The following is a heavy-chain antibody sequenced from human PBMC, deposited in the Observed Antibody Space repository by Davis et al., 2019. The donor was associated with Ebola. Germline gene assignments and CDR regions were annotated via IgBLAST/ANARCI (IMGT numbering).Heavy chain of an antibody. CDR3: ARSRSGVSDPYYFDY. Sequence: GESLKISCKGSGYTFSTYWIGWVRQMPGKGLEWMGIIYPGDSDTRYSPSFQGQVTISAVKSISTAYLHWSGLKASDTAMYYCARSRSGVSDPYYFDYWGQGALVTVSS. CDR1: GYTFSTYW. J-gene: IGHJ4*02. CDR2: IYPGDSDT. V-gene: IGHV5-51*01. D-gene: IGHD3-10*01.